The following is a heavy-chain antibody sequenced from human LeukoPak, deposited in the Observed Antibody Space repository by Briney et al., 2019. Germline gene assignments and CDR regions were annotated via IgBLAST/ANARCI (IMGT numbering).Heavy chain of an antibody. CDR3: VRDVRAGRNDAFDI. CDR2: IYPNSGVT. Sequence: GASVKDSCKASGYSFTDYYIHWVRRAPGQGLEWMGWIYPNSGVTNYAQSFQGRVTVTRDTSISTAYMDLSSLTSDDTAVYFCVRDVRAGRNDAFDIWGQGTMVTVSS. V-gene: IGHV1-2*02. J-gene: IGHJ3*02. CDR1: GYSFTDYY. D-gene: IGHD1-14*01.